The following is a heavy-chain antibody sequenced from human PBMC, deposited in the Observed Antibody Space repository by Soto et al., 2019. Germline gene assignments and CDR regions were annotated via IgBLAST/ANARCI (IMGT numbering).Heavy chain of an antibody. Sequence: SETLSLTCAGFGGSSIGYYWTCIRQPLRKGREWIGELTHDGTINYNPSLKSRVTISVDTSKNQFSLRLSFVTAADTAVYFCARLHGYCISTSCYGHYAMDVWGQGTTVT. D-gene: IGHD2-2*01. CDR3: ARLHGYCISTSCYGHYAMDV. V-gene: IGHV4-34*01. CDR1: GGSSIGYY. J-gene: IGHJ6*02. CDR2: LTHDGTI.